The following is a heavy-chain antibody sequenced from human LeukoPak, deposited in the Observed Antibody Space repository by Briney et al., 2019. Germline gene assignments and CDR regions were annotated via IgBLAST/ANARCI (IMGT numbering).Heavy chain of an antibody. CDR2: IYYSGST. CDR1: GGSISSYY. J-gene: IGHJ3*02. D-gene: IGHD3/OR15-3a*01. CDR3: ARAGLDSDAFDI. Sequence: SETLSLTCTVSGGSISSYYWSWIRQPPGKELEWIGYIYYSGSTNYNPSLKSRVTISVDTSKNQFSLKLSSVTAADTAVYYCARAGLDSDAFDIWGQGTMVTVSS. V-gene: IGHV4-59*01.